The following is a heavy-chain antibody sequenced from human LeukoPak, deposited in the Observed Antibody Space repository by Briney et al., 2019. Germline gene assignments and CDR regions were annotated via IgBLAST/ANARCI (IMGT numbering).Heavy chain of an antibody. V-gene: IGHV3-33*01. CDR2: MWYDGSNK. J-gene: IGHJ4*02. Sequence: GGSLRLSCAASGFNFFTYGMHWVRQSPGKGLEWVAVMWYDGSNKYYADSVTGRFTISRDNSKNTLSLQMNSLRAEYKAVYYCAREISRFGALDYWGQGTLVTVSS. D-gene: IGHD3-10*01. CDR3: AREISRFGALDY. CDR1: GFNFFTYG.